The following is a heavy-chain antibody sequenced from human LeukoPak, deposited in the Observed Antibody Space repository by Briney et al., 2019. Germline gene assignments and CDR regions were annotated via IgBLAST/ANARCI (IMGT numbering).Heavy chain of an antibody. V-gene: IGHV1-18*01. CDR3: ARGRIQLWFGQGRDWFDP. CDR1: GYTFTTYN. J-gene: IGHJ5*02. Sequence: ASVKVSCKASGYTFTTYNINWVRQAPGQGLEWMGWISGYNGNTNYAQKLQGRVTMTTDTSTSTAYMELSRLRSDDTAVYYCARGRIQLWFGQGRDWFDPWGQGTLVTVSS. CDR2: ISGYNGNT. D-gene: IGHD5-18*01.